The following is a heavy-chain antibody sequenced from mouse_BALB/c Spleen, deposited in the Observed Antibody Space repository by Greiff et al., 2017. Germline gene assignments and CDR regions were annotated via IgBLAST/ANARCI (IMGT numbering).Heavy chain of an antibody. J-gene: IGHJ2*01. V-gene: IGHV2-2*02. Sequence: VKLMESGPGLVQPSQSLSITCTVSGFSLTSYGVHWVRQSPGKGLEWLGVIWSGGSTDYNAAFISRLSISKDNSKSQVFFKMNSLQANDTAIYYCARNDYDYDGLDYWGQGTTLTVSS. D-gene: IGHD2-4*01. CDR3: ARNDYDYDGLDY. CDR1: GFSLTSYG. CDR2: IWSGGST.